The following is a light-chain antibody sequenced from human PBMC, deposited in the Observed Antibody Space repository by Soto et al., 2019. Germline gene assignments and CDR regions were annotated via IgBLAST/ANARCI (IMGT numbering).Light chain of an antibody. CDR3: QQRSNWPPIT. CDR1: QSISSY. Sequence: LTQSPATLSSSVGERVTLSCRASQSISSYLACYQQKPGQAPRLLIYDASNRATGIPARFSGSGSGTDFTLTISSLEPEDFAVYYCQQRSNWPPITFGQGTDWRL. V-gene: IGKV3-11*01. CDR2: DAS. J-gene: IGKJ5*01.